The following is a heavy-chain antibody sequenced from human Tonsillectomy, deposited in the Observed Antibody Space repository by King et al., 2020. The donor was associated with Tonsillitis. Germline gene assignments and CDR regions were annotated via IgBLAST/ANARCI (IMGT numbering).Heavy chain of an antibody. CDR1: GGSFSGYY. V-gene: IGHV4-34*01. CDR2: INQSGST. J-gene: IGHJ2*01. Sequence: VQLQQWGAGLLKPSETLSLTCAVYGGSFSGYYWNWIRQPPGKGLEWIGEINQSGSTKYNASLERRVTISVDTSKNQFSLKLSSVTAADTAMFYCVGCSSQRSSGKYWYFHLWGRGPLVTVSS. CDR3: VGCSSQRSSGKYWYFHL. D-gene: IGHD1-1*01.